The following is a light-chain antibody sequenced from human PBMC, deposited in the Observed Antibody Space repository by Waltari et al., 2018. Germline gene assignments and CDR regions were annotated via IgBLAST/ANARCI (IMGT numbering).Light chain of an antibody. J-gene: IGKJ1*01. CDR3: QQYGSAPWT. V-gene: IGKV3-20*01. CDR2: GAS. CDR1: QSVSSGF. Sequence: DIVLTQSPGPLFLSPGTRATLSCRASQSVSSGFLAGYQQRPGQAPRLLIYGASSRATGIPDRFSGSGSGTDFTLTISGLEPEDFVVYYCQQYGSAPWTFGQGTKVEIK.